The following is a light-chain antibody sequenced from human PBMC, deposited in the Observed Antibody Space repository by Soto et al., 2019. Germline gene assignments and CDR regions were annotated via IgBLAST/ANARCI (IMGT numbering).Light chain of an antibody. V-gene: IGKV3-15*01. CDR2: GAS. CDR1: QSVSSS. J-gene: IGKJ4*01. CDR3: QHYNNWPLT. Sequence: EIVMTQSPGTLSFSPGYRATLCFRASQSVSSSLAWYQQKPGQAPRLLIYGASTRATGIPARFSGAGSGTEFTLTISSLQSEDFAIYYCQHYNNWPLTFGGGTKVDIK.